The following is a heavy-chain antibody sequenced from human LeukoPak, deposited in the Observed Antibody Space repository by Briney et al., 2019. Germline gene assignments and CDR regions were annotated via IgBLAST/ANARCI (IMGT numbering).Heavy chain of an antibody. V-gene: IGHV3-30*02. D-gene: IGHD6-19*01. Sequence: GGSLRLSCTASGFTFSSYWMHWVRQAPGKGLEWVAFIRYDGSNKYYADSVKGRFTISRDNSKNTLYLQMNSLRAEDTAVYYCAKEKSSGWYSTGDEYYFDYWGQGTLVTVSS. CDR3: AKEKSSGWYSTGDEYYFDY. CDR1: GFTFSSYW. CDR2: IRYDGSNK. J-gene: IGHJ4*02.